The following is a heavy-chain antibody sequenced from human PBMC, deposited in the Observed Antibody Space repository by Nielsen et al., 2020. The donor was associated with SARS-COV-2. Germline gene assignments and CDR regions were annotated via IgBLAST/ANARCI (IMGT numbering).Heavy chain of an antibody. CDR3: ARGGLPAARTNYYMDV. V-gene: IGHV3-11*04. D-gene: IGHD2-2*01. Sequence: GASLRLSCAASGFTFSDYYMSWIRHAPGKGLEWVSYISSSGSTIYYADSVKGRFTISRDNAKNSLYLQMNSLRAEDTAVYYCARGGLPAARTNYYMDVWGKGTTVTVSS. CDR1: GFTFSDYY. J-gene: IGHJ6*03. CDR2: ISSSGSTI.